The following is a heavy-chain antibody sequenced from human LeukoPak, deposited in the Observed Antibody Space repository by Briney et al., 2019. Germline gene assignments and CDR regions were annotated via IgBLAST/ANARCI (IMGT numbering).Heavy chain of an antibody. V-gene: IGHV4-39*07. J-gene: IGHJ4*02. CDR2: IYYSGST. D-gene: IGHD2-2*01. CDR1: GGSISSSSYY. Sequence: SETLSLTCTVSGGSISSSSYYWGWIRQPPGKGLEWIGSIYYSGSTYYNPSLKSRVTISVDTSKNQFSLKLSSVTAADTAVYYCARERVVVPDALDYWGQGTLVTVSS. CDR3: ARERVVVPDALDY.